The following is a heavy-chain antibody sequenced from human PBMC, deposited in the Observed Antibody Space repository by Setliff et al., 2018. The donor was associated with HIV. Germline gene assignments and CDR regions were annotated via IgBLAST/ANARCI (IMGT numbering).Heavy chain of an antibody. Sequence: SETLSLTCTVSDGSISSGNYYWSWIRQLPGKGLEWIGYIYYSGGTYYNPSLKSRVTISVDTSKNQFSLKMTSVTAADTAVYYCARDRDRKDTTYVRFDYWGHGILVTVSS. CDR3: ARDRDRKDTTYVRFDY. V-gene: IGHV4-31*03. CDR2: IYYSGGT. J-gene: IGHJ4*01. CDR1: DGSISSGNYY. D-gene: IGHD4-17*01.